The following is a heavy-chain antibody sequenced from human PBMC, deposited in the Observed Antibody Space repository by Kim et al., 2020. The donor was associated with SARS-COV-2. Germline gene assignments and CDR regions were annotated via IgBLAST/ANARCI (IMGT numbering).Heavy chain of an antibody. CDR2: IYPGDSDT. V-gene: IGHV5-51*01. CDR1: GYSFTSYW. Sequence: GESLKISCKGSGYSFTSYWIGWVRQMPGKGLEWMGIIYPGDSDTRYSPSFQGQVTISADKSISTAYLQWSSLKASDTAMYYCASRVVVPAAMGAFDIWGQGTMVTVSS. CDR3: ASRVVVPAAMGAFDI. J-gene: IGHJ3*02. D-gene: IGHD2-2*01.